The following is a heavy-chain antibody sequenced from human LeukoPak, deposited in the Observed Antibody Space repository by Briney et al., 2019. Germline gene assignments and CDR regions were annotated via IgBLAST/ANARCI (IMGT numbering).Heavy chain of an antibody. CDR3: ARQAFSYGDYSEDYFDY. Sequence: GGSLRLSCAASGFTFDDYGMSWVRQAPGKGLEWVSGINWNGGSTGYADSVKGRFTISRDNSKNTLYLQMNSLRAEDTAVYYCARQAFSYGDYSEDYFDYWGQGTLVTVSS. V-gene: IGHV3-20*04. J-gene: IGHJ4*02. D-gene: IGHD4-17*01. CDR2: INWNGGST. CDR1: GFTFDDYG.